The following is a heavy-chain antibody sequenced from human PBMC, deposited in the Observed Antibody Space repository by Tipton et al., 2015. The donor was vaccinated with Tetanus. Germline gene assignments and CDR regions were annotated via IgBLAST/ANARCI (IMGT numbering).Heavy chain of an antibody. D-gene: IGHD3-3*01. CDR2: INYSGST. CDR3: ARIHDYWSGYFDF. CDR1: GGSMSTYY. Sequence: GLVKPSETLSLTCTVSGGSMSTYYWSWIRQHPGKGLEWIAYINYSGSTYYNPSLESRLTVSLDTSKNQFFLKLTSVTAADTAVYYCARIHDYWSGYFDFWGQGTLVTVSP. V-gene: IGHV4-59*06. J-gene: IGHJ4*02.